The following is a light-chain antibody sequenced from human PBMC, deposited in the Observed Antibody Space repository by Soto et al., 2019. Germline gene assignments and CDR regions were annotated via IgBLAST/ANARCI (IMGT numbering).Light chain of an antibody. CDR1: QDINNY. CDR2: KAS. J-gene: IGKJ1*01. CDR3: QQYHIYSGT. V-gene: IGKV1-5*03. Sequence: DIQMTQSPSSLSASVGDRVTISCQASQDINNYLNWYQQRPGKPPNLLIYKASTLASGVPSRFSGSGSGTEFTLTINSLQPDDFATYYCQQYHIYSGTFGQGTKVDIK.